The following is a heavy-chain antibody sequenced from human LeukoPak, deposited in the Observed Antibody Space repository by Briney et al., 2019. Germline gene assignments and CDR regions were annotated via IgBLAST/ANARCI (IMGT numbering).Heavy chain of an antibody. D-gene: IGHD2-21*01. Sequence: GGSLRLSCAASEFTVSSNYMSWVRQAPGKGLEWVANIKQDGSEKYYVDSVKGRFTISRDNAKNSLYLQMNSLRAEDTAVYYCARGLWSHDYWGQGTLVTVSS. CDR3: ARGLWSHDY. CDR1: EFTVSSNY. CDR2: IKQDGSEK. V-gene: IGHV3-7*01. J-gene: IGHJ4*02.